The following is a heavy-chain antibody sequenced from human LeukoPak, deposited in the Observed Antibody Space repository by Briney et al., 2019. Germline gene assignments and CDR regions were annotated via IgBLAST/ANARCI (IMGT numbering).Heavy chain of an antibody. Sequence: ASVKVSCKASGYTFTGYPMHWVRQAPGQGLEWMGWINPNSGGTNYAQNFQGRVTMTRDTSISTAYMELSRLTSDDTAVYFCAPSGEDYFDYWGQGTLLTASS. V-gene: IGHV1-2*02. CDR1: GYTFTGYP. CDR3: APSGEDYFDY. D-gene: IGHD3-3*01. J-gene: IGHJ4*02. CDR2: INPNSGGT.